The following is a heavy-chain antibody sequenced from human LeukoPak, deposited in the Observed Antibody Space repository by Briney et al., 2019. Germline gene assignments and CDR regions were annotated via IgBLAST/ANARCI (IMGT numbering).Heavy chain of an antibody. CDR3: ARGGVYLSYAFDI. CDR1: GGTFSSYA. CDR2: IIPIFGTA. D-gene: IGHD2-8*01. V-gene: IGHV1-69*13. Sequence: GASVKVSCKASGGTFSSYAISWVRQAPGQGLEWMGGIIPIFGTANYAQKFQGRVTITADESTSTAYMELSSLRSEDTAVYYCARGGVYLSYAFDIWGQGTMVTVSS. J-gene: IGHJ3*02.